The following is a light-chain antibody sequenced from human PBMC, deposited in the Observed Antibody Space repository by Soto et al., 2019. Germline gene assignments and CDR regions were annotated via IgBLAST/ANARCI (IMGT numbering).Light chain of an antibody. CDR2: GAS. J-gene: IGKJ1*01. Sequence: EIVMTQSPATLSVSPGERATLSCRASQSVRSNLAWYQQKPGQAPRLLMYGASTRATGIPARFSGSGSGTEFTLTISSLQSEDFAVYYCQQYDKWPETFGQGTKVDIK. CDR3: QQYDKWPET. CDR1: QSVRSN. V-gene: IGKV3-15*01.